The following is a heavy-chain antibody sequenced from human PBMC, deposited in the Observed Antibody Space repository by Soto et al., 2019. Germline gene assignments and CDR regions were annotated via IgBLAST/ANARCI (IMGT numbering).Heavy chain of an antibody. D-gene: IGHD6-13*01. CDR2: IYWDDDK. J-gene: IGHJ6*02. V-gene: IGHV2-5*02. Sequence: QITLKESGPTLVKPTQTLTLTCTFSGFSLSTSGVGVGWIRQPPGKALEWLALIYWDDDKRYSPSLKSRLTITKDTXTHXVXPTMTNLDPVDTATDYCAPCNGIAAAGTYYYYGMDVWGQGTTVTVSS. CDR1: GFSLSTSGVG. CDR3: APCNGIAAAGTYYYYGMDV.